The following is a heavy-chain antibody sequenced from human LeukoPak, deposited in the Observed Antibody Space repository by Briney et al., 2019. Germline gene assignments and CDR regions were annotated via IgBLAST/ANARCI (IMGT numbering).Heavy chain of an antibody. V-gene: IGHV3-23*01. Sequence: PGGSLSLSCAASGFTFSSYAMSWVRQAPGKGLEWVSAISGSGDSTFYADSVKGRFTISRYNSKNTLYQQMNSLRAEDTAVYYCAKEGPIYDFWSGYHAFDYWGQGTLVTVSS. D-gene: IGHD3-3*01. CDR3: AKEGPIYDFWSGYHAFDY. CDR1: GFTFSSYA. CDR2: ISGSGDST. J-gene: IGHJ4*02.